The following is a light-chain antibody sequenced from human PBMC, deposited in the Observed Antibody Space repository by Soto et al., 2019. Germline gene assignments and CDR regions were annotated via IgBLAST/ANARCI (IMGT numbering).Light chain of an antibody. CDR1: QSISSW. CDR3: QQYSSYPYT. Sequence: DIQMTQSPSTLSASVGDRVTITCRASQSISSWLAWYQQKPVTAPKLLIYKASSLQSWVPSRFSGSGSGTEFTLTISSLQPDDFATYNCQQYSSYPYTFGQGTKLEI. V-gene: IGKV1-5*03. J-gene: IGKJ2*01. CDR2: KAS.